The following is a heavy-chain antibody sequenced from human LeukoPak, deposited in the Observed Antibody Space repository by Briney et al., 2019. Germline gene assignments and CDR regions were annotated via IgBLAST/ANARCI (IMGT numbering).Heavy chain of an antibody. CDR3: AKDLLWFGELSGWFDP. V-gene: IGHV3-23*01. CDR1: GFTFSSYA. CDR2: ISGSGGST. D-gene: IGHD3-10*01. J-gene: IGHJ5*02. Sequence: HSGGSLRLSCAASGFTFSSYAMSWVRQAPGKGLEWVSYISGSGGSTYYADSVKGRFTISRDNSKNPLYLQMNSLRAEDTAVYYCAKDLLWFGELSGWFDPWGQGTLVTVSS.